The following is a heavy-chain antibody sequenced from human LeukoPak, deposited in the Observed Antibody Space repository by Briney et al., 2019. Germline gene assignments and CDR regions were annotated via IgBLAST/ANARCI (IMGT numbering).Heavy chain of an antibody. CDR2: TYYRSTWYN. CDR1: GDSVSRNSVT. D-gene: IGHD2-21*02. J-gene: IGHJ5*02. V-gene: IGHV6-1*01. CDR3: ARRLTQYDCFDP. Sequence: SQTLSLTCALSGDSVSRNSVTWNWIRQSPSRGLEWLGRTYYRSTWYNDYAVSVRGRITVNPDTSKNQFSLHLNSVTPEDTAVYYCARRLTQYDCFDPWGQGILVTVSS.